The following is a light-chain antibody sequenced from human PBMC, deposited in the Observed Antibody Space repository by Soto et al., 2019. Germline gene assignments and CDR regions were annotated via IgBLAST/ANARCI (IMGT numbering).Light chain of an antibody. J-gene: IGKJ4*01. CDR1: QGISSY. CDR3: QKYTNVPT. Sequence: DIQMTQSPSSLSASVGDRGTITCRASQGISSYLAWYQQIPGKVPKLLISAASTLQSGVPSRFSGSGSGTDFTLTISSLQPEDLATYYCQKYTNVPTFGGGTKVEIK. V-gene: IGKV1-27*01. CDR2: AAS.